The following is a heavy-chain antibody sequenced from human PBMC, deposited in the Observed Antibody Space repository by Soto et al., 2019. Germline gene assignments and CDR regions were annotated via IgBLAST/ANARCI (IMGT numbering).Heavy chain of an antibody. D-gene: IGHD1-26*01. V-gene: IGHV3-23*01. J-gene: IGHJ4*02. Sequence: GGSLRLSCAASGFIFSSYAMSWVRQAPGKRLEWVSGISGNGGSTYYADSVKGRFTISRDNSKNTLYVQMNNLRAEDTAVYYCAKDVVGATFDFWGQGTLVTVSS. CDR3: AKDVVGATFDF. CDR2: ISGNGGST. CDR1: GFIFSSYA.